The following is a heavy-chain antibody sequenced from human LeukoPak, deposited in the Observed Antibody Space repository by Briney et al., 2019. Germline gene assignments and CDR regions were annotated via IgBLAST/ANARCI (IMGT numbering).Heavy chain of an antibody. CDR1: GGSTRSYD. CDR2: IYYTGST. D-gene: IGHD2-2*01. CDR3: ARFSAHQLRSGYYYYMDV. J-gene: IGHJ6*03. Sequence: PSETLSLTCTVSGGSTRSYDWSWVRQPPGKGLEYIGHIYYTGSTDYNPSLKSRVTMSLDTSKNQFSLKLSSVTAADTAVYSCARFSAHQLRSGYYYYMDVWGKGTTVTVSS. V-gene: IGHV4-59*01.